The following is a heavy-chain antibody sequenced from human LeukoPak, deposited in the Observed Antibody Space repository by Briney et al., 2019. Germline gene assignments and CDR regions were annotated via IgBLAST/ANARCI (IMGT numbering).Heavy chain of an antibody. CDR3: ARRHGRCSDGSCYYPDY. J-gene: IGHJ4*02. D-gene: IGHD2-15*01. Sequence: APVKVSCKASGYTFTSYDINWVRQATGQGLEWMGWMNPNSGNTGYAQKFQGGVTMTRNSSITTAYMELSSLRSEDTAVYYCARRHGRCSDGSCYYPDYWGQGTLVTVSS. CDR2: MNPNSGNT. V-gene: IGHV1-8*01. CDR1: GYTFTSYD.